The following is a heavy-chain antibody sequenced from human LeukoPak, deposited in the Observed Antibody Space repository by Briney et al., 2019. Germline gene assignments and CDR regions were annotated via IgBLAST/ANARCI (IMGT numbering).Heavy chain of an antibody. Sequence: GGSLRLSCAASGFTFSSYWMSWVRQPPGKGQEWVANIKQDGSEKYYVDSVKGRFTISRDNAKNSLYLQMNSLRAEDTAVYYCARGRGSGSYPSYYYYYYMDVWGKGTTVTVSS. J-gene: IGHJ6*03. CDR2: IKQDGSEK. CDR3: ARGRGSGSYPSYYYYYYMDV. CDR1: GFTFSSYW. V-gene: IGHV3-7*01. D-gene: IGHD3-10*01.